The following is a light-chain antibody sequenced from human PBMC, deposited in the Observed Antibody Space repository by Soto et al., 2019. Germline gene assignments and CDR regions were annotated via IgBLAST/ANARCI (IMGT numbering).Light chain of an antibody. CDR1: SGHSSYI. V-gene: IGLV4-60*02. CDR3: QTWDSNTYV. J-gene: IGLJ1*01. CDR2: LDGSGSY. Sequence: QPVLTQSSSASASLGSSVSLTCTLSSGHSSYIIAWHQQQPGKAPRYLMKLDGSGSYNKGSGVPDRFSGSSSGADRHLTISHLQYEDEADYYCQTWDSNTYVFGTGTKLTVL.